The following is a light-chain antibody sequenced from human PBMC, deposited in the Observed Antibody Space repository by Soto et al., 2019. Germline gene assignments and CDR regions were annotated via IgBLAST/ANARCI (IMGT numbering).Light chain of an antibody. CDR2: AAS. J-gene: IGKJ4*01. CDR3: QQSYSTPLT. CDR1: QSISNY. V-gene: IGKV1-39*01. Sequence: IQMTQSPSSLSAFVGDRVTITCRASQSISNYLNWYQQKPGKAPKLLIYAASSLQSGVPSRFSGSGSGTDFTLTISSLQPEDFATYYCQQSYSTPLTFVGGTKVEI.